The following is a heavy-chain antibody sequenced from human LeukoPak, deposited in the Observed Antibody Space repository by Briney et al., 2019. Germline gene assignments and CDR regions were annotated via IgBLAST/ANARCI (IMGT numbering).Heavy chain of an antibody. V-gene: IGHV4-34*01. D-gene: IGHD3-3*02. J-gene: IGHJ4*02. CDR1: GGSFSGYY. CDR3: ARGRAFFD. CDR2: INNSGST. Sequence: HSETLSLTCAVYGGSFSGYYWSWIRQPPGKGLEWIGEINNSGSTNYNPSLKSRVTISRDTSKNQFSLKLSSVTAADTAVYYCARGRAFFDWGQGTLVTVSS.